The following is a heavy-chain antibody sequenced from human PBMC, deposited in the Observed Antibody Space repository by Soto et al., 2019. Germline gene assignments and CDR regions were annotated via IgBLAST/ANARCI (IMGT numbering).Heavy chain of an antibody. CDR3: ARGVGRFRAVDY. Sequence: QVQLQESGPGLVKPSQTLSLTCTVSGGSISSGGYYWSWIRQHPGKGLEWIGYIYYSGSTYYNPSLKIRVTISVDTSKNQFSLKLSSVTAADTAVYYCARGVGRFRAVDYWGQGTLVTVSS. CDR2: IYYSGST. J-gene: IGHJ4*02. V-gene: IGHV4-31*03. D-gene: IGHD3-3*01. CDR1: GGSISSGGYY.